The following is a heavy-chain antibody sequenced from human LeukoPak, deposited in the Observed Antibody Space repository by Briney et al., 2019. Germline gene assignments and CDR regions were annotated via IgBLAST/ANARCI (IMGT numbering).Heavy chain of an antibody. J-gene: IGHJ3*02. V-gene: IGHV3-7*01. D-gene: IGHD3-9*01. CDR3: ASYILTGYYNGHDAFDI. Sequence: GGSLRLSCAASGFKFSTYWMSWVRQAPGKGLEWVANIKQDGSDKYYVDSVKGRFTISRDNTKNSLYLQMNSLRAEDTAVYYCASYILTGYYNGHDAFDIWGQGTMVIASS. CDR2: IKQDGSDK. CDR1: GFKFSTYW.